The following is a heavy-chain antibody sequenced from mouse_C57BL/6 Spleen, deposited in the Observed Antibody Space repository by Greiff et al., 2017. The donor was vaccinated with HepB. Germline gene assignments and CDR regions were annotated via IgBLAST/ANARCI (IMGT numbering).Heavy chain of an antibody. V-gene: IGHV1-55*01. CDR2: IYPGSGST. Sequence: QVQLQQSGPELVKPGASVKMSCKASGYTFTSYWITWVKQRPGQGLEWIGDIYPGSGSTNYNEKFKSKATLTVDTSSSTAYMQLSSLTSEDSAVYYCASYYSNYFDYWGQGTTLTVSS. CDR1: GYTFTSYW. D-gene: IGHD2-5*01. J-gene: IGHJ2*01. CDR3: ASYYSNYFDY.